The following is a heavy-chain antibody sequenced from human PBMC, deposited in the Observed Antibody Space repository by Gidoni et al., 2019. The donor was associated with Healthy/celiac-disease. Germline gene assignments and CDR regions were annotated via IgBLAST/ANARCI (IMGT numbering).Heavy chain of an antibody. D-gene: IGHD3-16*02. V-gene: IGHV1-69*02. CDR2: IIPILGIA. Sequence: QVQLVQSGAEVKKPGSSVKVSCKASGGTFSSYTISWVRQAPGQGLEWMGRIIPILGIANYAQKFQGRVTITADKSTSTAYMELSSLRSEDTAVYYCVVGRLGELSAFRHDYWGQGTLVTVSS. J-gene: IGHJ4*02. CDR1: GGTFSSYT. CDR3: VVGRLGELSAFRHDY.